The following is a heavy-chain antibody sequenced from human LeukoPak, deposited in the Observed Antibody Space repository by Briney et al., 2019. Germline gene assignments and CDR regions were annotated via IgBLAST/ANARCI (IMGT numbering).Heavy chain of an antibody. CDR1: GGSISSSSYY. D-gene: IGHD5-24*01. CDR2: IYYSGST. CDR3: ARHSIRTSYWYFDL. Sequence: PSETLSLTCTVSGGSISSSSYYWGWIRQPPGKGLEWIGSIYYSGSTYYNPSLKSRVTISVDTSKNQFSLKLCSVTAADTAVYYCARHSIRTSYWYFDLWGRGTLVTVSS. V-gene: IGHV4-39*01. J-gene: IGHJ2*01.